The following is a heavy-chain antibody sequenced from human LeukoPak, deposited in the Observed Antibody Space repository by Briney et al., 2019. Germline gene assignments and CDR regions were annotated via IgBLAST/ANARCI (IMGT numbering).Heavy chain of an antibody. CDR3: ARVCSDSSGTNWYFDL. CDR2: IYHSGST. CDR1: GGSISSGGYS. V-gene: IGHV4-30-2*01. Sequence: SETLSLTCAVSGGSISSGGYSWSWLRQPPGKGMEWIGYIYHSGSTYYNPSLKSRVTISVDRSKNQFSLQLNSVTPEDTAVYYCARVCSDSSGTNWYFDLWGRGTLVTVSS. D-gene: IGHD3-22*01. J-gene: IGHJ2*01.